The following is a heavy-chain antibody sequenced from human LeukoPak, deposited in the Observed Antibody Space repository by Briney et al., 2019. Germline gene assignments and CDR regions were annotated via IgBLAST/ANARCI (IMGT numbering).Heavy chain of an antibody. CDR1: GYSFTSYW. V-gene: IGHV5-51*01. CDR3: ARHHYYGSGSYYNPNFDY. D-gene: IGHD3-10*01. J-gene: IGHJ4*02. CDR2: IYPGDSDT. Sequence: GESLKISCKGSGYSFTSYWIGWVRQVPGKGLEWMGIIYPGDSDTRYSPSFQGQVTISADKSISTAYLQWSSLKASDTATYYCARHHYYGSGSYYNPNFDYWGQGTLVTVSS.